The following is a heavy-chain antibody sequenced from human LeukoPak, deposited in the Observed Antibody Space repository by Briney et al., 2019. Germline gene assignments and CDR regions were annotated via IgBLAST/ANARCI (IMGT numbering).Heavy chain of an antibody. CDR1: GFTFSNYA. D-gene: IGHD2-2*01. V-gene: IGHV3-30-3*01. Sequence: GGSLRLSCAASGFTFSNYAMHWVRQAPGKGLEWVAVISYDGTNKYHADSVKGRFTISRDNSKSTLYLQMNSLRAEDTAVYYCARDSCSSTTCSPKETEYFQHWGRGTLVTVSS. CDR2: ISYDGTNK. J-gene: IGHJ1*01. CDR3: ARDSCSSTTCSPKETEYFQH.